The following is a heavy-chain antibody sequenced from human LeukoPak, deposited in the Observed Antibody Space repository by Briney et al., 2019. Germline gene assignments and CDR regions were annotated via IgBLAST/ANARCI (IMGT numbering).Heavy chain of an antibody. CDR2: IIPILGIA. V-gene: IGHV1-69*02. D-gene: IGHD3-10*01. Sequence: SVKVSCKASGGTFSSYTISWVRQAPGQRLEWMGRIIPILGIANYAQKFQGRVTITADKSTSTAYMELSSLRSEDTAVYYCATTVWFGELAFDYWGQGTLVTVSS. CDR1: GGTFSSYT. J-gene: IGHJ4*02. CDR3: ATTVWFGELAFDY.